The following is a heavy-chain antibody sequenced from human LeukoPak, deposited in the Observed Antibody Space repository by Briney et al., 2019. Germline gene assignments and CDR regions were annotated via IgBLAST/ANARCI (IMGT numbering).Heavy chain of an antibody. V-gene: IGHV3-23*01. CDR2: ISGSGGST. CDR3: AGDDSGYLPFAFDY. J-gene: IGHJ4*02. D-gene: IGHD3-22*01. Sequence: GGPLRLSCAASGFTFSSYAMSWVRQAPGKGLEWVSAISGSGGSTYYADSVKGRFTISRDNSKNTLYLQMNSLRAEDTAVYYCAGDDSGYLPFAFDYWGQGTLVTVSS. CDR1: GFTFSSYA.